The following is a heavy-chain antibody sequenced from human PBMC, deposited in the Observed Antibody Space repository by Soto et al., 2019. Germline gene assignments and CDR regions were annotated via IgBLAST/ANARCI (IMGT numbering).Heavy chain of an antibody. CDR2: IYHSGST. D-gene: IGHD3-22*01. J-gene: IGHJ4*02. V-gene: IGHV4-4*02. Sequence: SETLSLTCAVSGGSISSSNWWSWVRQPPGKGLEWIGEIYHSGSTNYNPSLKSRVTISVDKSKNQFSLELGSVTAADTAVYYCARGRGNAYYYDSSGDNFDYWGQGTLVTVSS. CDR3: ARGRGNAYYYDSSGDNFDY. CDR1: GGSISSSNW.